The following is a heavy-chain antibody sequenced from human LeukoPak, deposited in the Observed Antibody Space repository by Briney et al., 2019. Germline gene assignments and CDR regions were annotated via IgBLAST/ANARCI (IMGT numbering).Heavy chain of an antibody. J-gene: IGHJ6*03. CDR2: MNPNGGNT. CDR3: ATSPKYYDILTGSTGTAYYYMDV. V-gene: IGHV1-8*01. D-gene: IGHD3-9*01. CDR1: GYTFTSYD. Sequence: ASVKVSCKASGYTFTSYDINWVRQATGQGLEWMGWMNPNGGNTGYAQKSQGRVTMTRNTSISTAYMQLSSLRSEDTAVYYCATSPKYYDILTGSTGTAYYYMDVWGKGTTVTISS.